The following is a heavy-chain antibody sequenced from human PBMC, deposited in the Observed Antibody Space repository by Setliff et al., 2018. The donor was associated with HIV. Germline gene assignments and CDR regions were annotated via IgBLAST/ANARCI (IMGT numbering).Heavy chain of an antibody. V-gene: IGHV4-59*01. CDR1: GASMTSYY. D-gene: IGHD3-10*01. CDR3: ARVNTMVRGLDY. CDR2: IFYSGST. Sequence: KPSETLSLTCTVSGASMTSYYWTWIRQPPGKGLEWIGNIFYSGSTNYNPSLKSRVTISLDTSKNQFSLKLSSVTAADTAVYFCARVNTMVRGLDYWGQGTLVTVSS. J-gene: IGHJ4*02.